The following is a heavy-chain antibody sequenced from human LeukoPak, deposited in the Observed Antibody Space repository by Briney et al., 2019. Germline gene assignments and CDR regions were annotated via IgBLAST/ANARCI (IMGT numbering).Heavy chain of an antibody. D-gene: IGHD3-10*01. V-gene: IGHV3-23*01. CDR3: ARSGSEQNYYYYGMDV. J-gene: IGHJ6*02. CDR1: GFTFSSYA. CDR2: ISGSGGST. Sequence: GGSLRLSCAASGFTFSSYAMSWVRQAPGKGLEWVSAISGSGGSTYYADSVKGRFTISRDNSKNTLYLQMNSLRAEDTAVYYCARSGSEQNYYYYGMDVWGQGTTVTVSS.